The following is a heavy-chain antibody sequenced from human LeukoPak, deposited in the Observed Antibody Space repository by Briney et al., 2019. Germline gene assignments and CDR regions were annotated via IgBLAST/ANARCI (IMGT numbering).Heavy chain of an antibody. CDR3: ARGATRSPSRVPAYYYYMDV. V-gene: IGHV4-34*01. D-gene: IGHD2-2*01. CDR2: INHSGST. CDR1: GRSFSGYY. J-gene: IGHJ6*03. Sequence: HPSETLSLTCAVYGRSFSGYYWSWTRHPPGKGLEWIGEINHSGSTNYNPSLKSRVTISVDPSKNQFSLKLSSVTAADTAVYYCARGATRSPSRVPAYYYYMDVWGKGTTVTVSS.